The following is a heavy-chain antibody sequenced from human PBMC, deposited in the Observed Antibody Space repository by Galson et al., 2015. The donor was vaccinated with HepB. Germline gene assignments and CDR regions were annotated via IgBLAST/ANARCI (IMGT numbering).Heavy chain of an antibody. Sequence: SVKVSCKASGGTFSSYAISWVRQAPGQGLEWMGRIIPILGIANYAQKFQGRVTITADKSTSTAYMELSSLRSEDTAVYYCAREGMTTVTISWFDPWGQGTLVTVSS. CDR2: IIPILGIA. CDR3: AREGMTTVTISWFDP. CDR1: GGTFSSYA. V-gene: IGHV1-69*04. J-gene: IGHJ5*02. D-gene: IGHD4-17*01.